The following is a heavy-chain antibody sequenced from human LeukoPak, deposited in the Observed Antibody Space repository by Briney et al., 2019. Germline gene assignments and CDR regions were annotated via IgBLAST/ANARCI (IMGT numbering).Heavy chain of an antibody. CDR1: GYTFTGYY. V-gene: IGHV1-69*06. CDR3: ARPPGVAAAGLLDAFDI. D-gene: IGHD6-13*01. J-gene: IGHJ3*02. CDR2: IIPIFGTA. Sequence: ASVKVSCKASGYTFTGYYMHWVRQAPGQGLEWMGGIIPIFGTANYAQKFQGRVTITADKSTSTAYMELSSLRSEDTAVYYCARPPGVAAAGLLDAFDIWGQGTMVTVSS.